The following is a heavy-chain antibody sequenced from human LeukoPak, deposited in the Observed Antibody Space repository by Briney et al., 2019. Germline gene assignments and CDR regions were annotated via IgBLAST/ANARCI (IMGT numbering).Heavy chain of an antibody. CDR2: IKQDGSEK. J-gene: IGHJ4*02. CDR3: ARHTVGTWIDY. V-gene: IGHV3-7*01. Sequence: PGGSLRLSCAASGFTFSDYYMSWIRQAPGKGLEWVANIKQDGSEKYYVDTVKGRFTISRDNAKNSLYLQMNSLRAEDTAVYYCARHTVGTWIDYWGQGTLVSVYS. CDR1: GFTFSDYY. D-gene: IGHD5-12*01.